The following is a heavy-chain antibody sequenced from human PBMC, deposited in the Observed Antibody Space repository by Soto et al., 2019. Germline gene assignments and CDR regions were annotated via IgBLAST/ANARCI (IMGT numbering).Heavy chain of an antibody. CDR1: GFNFDDYV. D-gene: IGHD3-10*01. V-gene: IGHV3-49*04. CDR2: VHSGGAA. Sequence: EVQLVESGGGLVQPGRPLRLSCTTSGFNFDDYVMSWVRQAPGKGLEFVACVHSGGAAEYAASVKGIFTVSRDDSKRIAYLQMNSLKSDDTALYYCTMCRGGSQSNFEHWGQGTLVTVSS. J-gene: IGHJ4*02. CDR3: TMCRGGSQSNFEH.